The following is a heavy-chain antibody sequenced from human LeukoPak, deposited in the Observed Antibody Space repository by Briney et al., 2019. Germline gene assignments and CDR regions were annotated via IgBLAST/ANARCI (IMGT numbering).Heavy chain of an antibody. J-gene: IGHJ4*02. Sequence: PSQTLSLTCTVSGGSISGYYWSCIRQPPGKGLEWIGYIYYSGSTNYNPSLKSRVTISVDTSKNQFSLKLSSVTAADTAVYYCARDRYSSGWYRFDYWGQGTLVTVSS. CDR3: ARDRYSSGWYRFDY. CDR1: GGSISGYY. CDR2: IYYSGST. V-gene: IGHV4-59*12. D-gene: IGHD6-19*01.